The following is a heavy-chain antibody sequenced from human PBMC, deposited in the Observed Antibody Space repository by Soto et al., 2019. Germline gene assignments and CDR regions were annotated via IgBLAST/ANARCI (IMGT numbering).Heavy chain of an antibody. V-gene: IGHV1-3*01. J-gene: IGHJ4*01. Sequence: ASVKFACKASGYSFTRYGISWVRQAPGQGLEWMGWINAGNGNTKYSQKFQGRVTITRDTSASTAYMELSSLRSEDTAVYYCARDPGYSYGYNWGHGTLVTVSS. D-gene: IGHD5-18*01. CDR1: GYSFTRYG. CDR3: ARDPGYSYGYN. CDR2: INAGNGNT.